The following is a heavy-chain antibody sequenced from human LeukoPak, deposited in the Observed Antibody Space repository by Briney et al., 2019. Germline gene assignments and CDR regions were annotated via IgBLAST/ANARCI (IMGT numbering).Heavy chain of an antibody. Sequence: SETLSLTCAVYGGSFSGYYWSWIRQPPGKGLEWIGEINHSGSTNYNPSLKSRVTISVDTSKNQFSLKLSSVTAADTAVYYCATDFGFFGALDIWGQGTMVTVSS. V-gene: IGHV4-34*01. CDR2: INHSGST. CDR3: ATDFGFFGALDI. J-gene: IGHJ3*02. D-gene: IGHD3-16*01. CDR1: GGSFSGYY.